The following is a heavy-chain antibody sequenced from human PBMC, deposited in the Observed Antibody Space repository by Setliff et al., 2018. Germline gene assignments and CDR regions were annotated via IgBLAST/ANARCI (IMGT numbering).Heavy chain of an antibody. V-gene: IGHV1-18*01. CDR2: ISGHNDKT. CDR3: AKEPAISLTEAIRRSYCDYDLDV. Sequence: ASVKVSCKASGYTFTYFGVSWLRLARGQGLEWMGRISGHNDKTMIEPKFRGRLALTTDTGSDTAYMKPRHLRSDHAAIYYCAKEPAISLTEAIRRSYCDYDLDVWGQGTTVTVSS. D-gene: IGHD3-9*01. J-gene: IGHJ6*02. CDR1: GYTFTYFG.